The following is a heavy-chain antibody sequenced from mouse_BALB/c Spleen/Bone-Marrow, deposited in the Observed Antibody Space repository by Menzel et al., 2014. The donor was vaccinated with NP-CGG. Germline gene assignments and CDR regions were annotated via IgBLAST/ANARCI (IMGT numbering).Heavy chain of an antibody. D-gene: IGHD1-1*01. CDR2: INPGSGCT. Sequence: VKLQESGAGLVRPGTSVKVSCKASGYAFTNYLIEWVKQRPGQGLEWIGVINPGSGCTNYDEKFKGKATLTADKSSSTAYMQLSSLTSDDSAVYFCARGITTGYFDYWGQGTTLTVSS. V-gene: IGHV1-54*01. J-gene: IGHJ2*01. CDR3: ARGITTGYFDY. CDR1: GYAFTNYL.